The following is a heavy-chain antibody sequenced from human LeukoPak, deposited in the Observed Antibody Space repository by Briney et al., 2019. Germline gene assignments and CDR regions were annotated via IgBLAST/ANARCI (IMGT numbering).Heavy chain of an antibody. D-gene: IGHD3-22*01. CDR1: GDSVSSDSAA. CDR2: TYYRAQWFL. J-gene: IGHJ4*02. V-gene: IGHV6-1*01. CDR3: ARGSGYYDTASFSFVDN. Sequence: SQTLSLTCAISGDSVSSDSAAWNWIRLSPSRGLEWLGRTYYRAQWFLDYAVSVKTRITIKSDTSRNQFSLELNSVTPEDTGVYYCARGSGYYDTASFSFVDNWGQGTLVTVSS.